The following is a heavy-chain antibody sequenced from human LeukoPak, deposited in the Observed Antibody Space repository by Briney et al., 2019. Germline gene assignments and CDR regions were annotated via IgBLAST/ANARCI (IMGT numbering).Heavy chain of an antibody. CDR1: GYPISSGYY. CDR2: IYHSGRT. V-gene: IGHV4-38-2*01. D-gene: IGHD6-19*01. J-gene: IGHJ4*02. Sequence: PSDTLSLTCSVSGYPISSGYYWGWIRQPPGKGLEWIGSIYHSGRTYYNPSLKSRVTISVDTTKNQFFLKLSSVTAADAGVYYCARTRQWLEYDFDYWGQGTLVTVAS. CDR3: ARTRQWLEYDFDY.